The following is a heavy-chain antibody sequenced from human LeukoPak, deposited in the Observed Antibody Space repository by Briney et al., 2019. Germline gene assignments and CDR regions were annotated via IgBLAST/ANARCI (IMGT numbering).Heavy chain of an antibody. J-gene: IGHJ4*02. CDR1: GGSISSSNW. Sequence: PSETLSLTCAVSGGSISSSNWWSWVRQPPGKGLEWIGEIYHRGSTNYNPSLKSRVTISVDKSKNQFSLKLSSVTAADTAVYYCANYDSSAYRHDYWGQGTLVTVSS. CDR3: ANYDSSAYRHDY. V-gene: IGHV4-4*02. D-gene: IGHD3-22*01. CDR2: IYHRGST.